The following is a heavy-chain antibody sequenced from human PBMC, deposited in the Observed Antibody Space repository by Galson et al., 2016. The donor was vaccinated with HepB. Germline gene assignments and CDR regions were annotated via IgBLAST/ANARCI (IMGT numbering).Heavy chain of an antibody. J-gene: IGHJ5*02. Sequence: ETLSLTCAVSGDSINSRNWWSWVRQPPGKGLEWVAEIFHSGSANYNPSLENRVTMSVDKSNNQFSLNLSYVTAADTAVYYCAKRSGQLGWFDPWGQGTLVTVSS. CDR1: GDSINSRNW. D-gene: IGHD6-19*01. CDR2: IFHSGSA. V-gene: IGHV4-4*02. CDR3: AKRSGQLGWFDP.